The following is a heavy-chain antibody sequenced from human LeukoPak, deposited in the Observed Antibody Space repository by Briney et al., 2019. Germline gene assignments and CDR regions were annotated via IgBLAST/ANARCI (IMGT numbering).Heavy chain of an antibody. CDR3: AKSVDFWSGAETPFDY. V-gene: IGHV3-23*01. Sequence: GGSLRLSCAASGFTFSDHYMDWVRQAPGKGLEWVSAISGSGGSTYYADSVKGRFTISRDNSKNTLYLQMNSLRAEDTAVYYCAKSVDFWSGAETPFDYWGQGTLVTVSS. D-gene: IGHD3-3*01. CDR1: GFTFSDHY. J-gene: IGHJ4*02. CDR2: ISGSGGST.